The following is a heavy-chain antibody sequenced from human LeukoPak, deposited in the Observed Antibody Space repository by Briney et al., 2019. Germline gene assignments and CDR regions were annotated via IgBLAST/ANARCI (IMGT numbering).Heavy chain of an antibody. Sequence: PGGSLRLSCAASGFTFSSYEMNWVRQAPGKGLEWVSYISSSGSTIYYADSVKGRFTISRDNAKNSLYLQMNSLRAEDTAVYYCAKDKGCSSTSCTRAEYFQHWGQGTLVTVSS. J-gene: IGHJ1*01. CDR2: ISSSGSTI. CDR1: GFTFSSYE. V-gene: IGHV3-48*03. D-gene: IGHD2-2*01. CDR3: AKDKGCSSTSCTRAEYFQH.